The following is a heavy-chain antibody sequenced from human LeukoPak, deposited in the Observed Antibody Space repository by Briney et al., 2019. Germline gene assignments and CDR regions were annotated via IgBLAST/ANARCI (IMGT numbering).Heavy chain of an antibody. J-gene: IGHJ4*02. CDR1: GGSVTSHY. CDR2: IYYGGST. Sequence: SETLSLTCNVSGGSVTSHYWSWIRQPPGKGLEWIGFIYYGGSTNYNPSLKSRVTMSLDTSKNQFSLKLTSVTAADTAVNYCARETYNFWSGYPDYWGQGALVTVSS. CDR3: ARETYNFWSGYPDY. D-gene: IGHD3-3*01. V-gene: IGHV4-59*02.